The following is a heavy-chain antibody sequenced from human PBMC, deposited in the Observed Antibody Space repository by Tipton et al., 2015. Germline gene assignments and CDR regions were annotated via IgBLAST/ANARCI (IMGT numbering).Heavy chain of an antibody. CDR2: TSTDGTT. V-gene: IGHV3-53*01. CDR3: ATHVRGAKRIGVVSGTINRYFAMDI. CDR1: GFSVRSTY. Sequence: SLRLSCAGSGFSVRSTYMSWVRQAPGKGLEWVSVTSTDGTTIYADSVKGRFSISRDTSRNTLYVQMNNLRVEDTAVYYCATHVRGAKRIGVVSGTINRYFAMDIWGQGTTVTVSS. J-gene: IGHJ6*02. D-gene: IGHD3-3*01.